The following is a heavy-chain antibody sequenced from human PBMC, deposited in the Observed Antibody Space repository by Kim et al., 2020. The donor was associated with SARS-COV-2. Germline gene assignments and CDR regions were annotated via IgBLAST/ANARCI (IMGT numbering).Heavy chain of an antibody. Sequence: SETLSLTCTVSGGSISSSSYYWGWIRQPPGKGLEWIGSIYYSGSTYYNPSLKSRVTISVDTSKNQFSLKLSSVTAADTAVYYCARHLTQRPNTIFGVVNYSYYGMDVWGQGTTVTVSS. V-gene: IGHV4-39*01. CDR1: GGSISSSSYY. CDR2: IYYSGST. D-gene: IGHD3-3*01. J-gene: IGHJ6*02. CDR3: ARHLTQRPNTIFGVVNYSYYGMDV.